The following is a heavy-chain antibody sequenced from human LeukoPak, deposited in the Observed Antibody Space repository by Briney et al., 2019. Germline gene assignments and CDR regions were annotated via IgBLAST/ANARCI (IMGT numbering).Heavy chain of an antibody. D-gene: IGHD2-15*01. CDR3: AKGNPVVAATWVGIFDY. J-gene: IGHJ4*02. V-gene: IGHV3-21*04. Sequence: PGGSLRLSCAASGFTFSSYSMNWVRQAPGKGLEWVSSISSSSSYIYYADSVKGRFTISRDNAKNSLYLQMNSLRAEDTAIYYCAKGNPVVAATWVGIFDYWGQGTLVTVSS. CDR2: ISSSSSYI. CDR1: GFTFSSYS.